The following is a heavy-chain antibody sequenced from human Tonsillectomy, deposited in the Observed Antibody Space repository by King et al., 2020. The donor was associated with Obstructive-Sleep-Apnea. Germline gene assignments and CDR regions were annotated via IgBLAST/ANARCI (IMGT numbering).Heavy chain of an antibody. CDR1: GNSISSTYF. D-gene: IGHD6-19*01. CDR2: IYHSGST. J-gene: IGHJ1*01. Sequence: VQLQESGPGLVKPSETLSLIFTVSGNSISSTYFWGWIRESPGKWLEWIGNIYHSGSTYYNPSLKSRCTISVDTSKDQFSLKVNSVTAADTAVYYCARGRSGWSEYFQHWGQGTLVTVSS. CDR3: ARGRSGWSEYFQH. V-gene: IGHV4-38-2*02.